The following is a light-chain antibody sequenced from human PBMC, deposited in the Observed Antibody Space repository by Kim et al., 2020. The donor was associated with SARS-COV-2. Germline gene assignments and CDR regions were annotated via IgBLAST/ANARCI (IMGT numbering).Light chain of an antibody. CDR3: QVWDSSTAV. CDR1: NIGSKN. V-gene: IGLV3-9*01. CDR2: RDS. J-gene: IGLJ3*02. Sequence: SYELTQPLSVSVALGQTARITCGGNNIGSKNVHWYQQKPGQAPVLVIYRDSNRPSGIPERFSGSNSGNTATLTISRAQAGDEADYYCQVWDSSTAVFGGGTQLTVI.